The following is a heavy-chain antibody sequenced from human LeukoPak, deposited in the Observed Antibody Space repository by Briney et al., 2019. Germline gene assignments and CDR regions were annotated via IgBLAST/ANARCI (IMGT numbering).Heavy chain of an antibody. CDR2: ISSSSSYI. D-gene: IGHD5-24*01. Sequence: PGGSLGLSCAASGFTFSSYSMNWVRQAPGKGLEWVSSISSSSSYIYYADSVKGRFTISRDNAKNSLYLQMNSLRAEDTAVYYCARVLEMATIREAGGYWGQGTLVTVSS. CDR3: ARVLEMATIREAGGY. CDR1: GFTFSSYS. V-gene: IGHV3-21*01. J-gene: IGHJ4*02.